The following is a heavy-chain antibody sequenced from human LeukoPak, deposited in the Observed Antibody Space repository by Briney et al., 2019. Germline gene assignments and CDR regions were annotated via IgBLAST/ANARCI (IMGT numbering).Heavy chain of an antibody. D-gene: IGHD3/OR15-3a*01. CDR1: GYNFGGHW. CDR3: TRRVSDLATHYFFDH. CDR2: NYPDDHTL. J-gene: IGHJ4*02. V-gene: IGHV5-51*01. Sequence: GESLKISCQASGYNFGGHWIAWVRQMPGKGLEWMGANYPDDHTLVYSPSFQGHVTISTDRSISTAYLQWTSLEASDTAFYYCTRRVSDLATHYFFDHWGQATLVTVSS.